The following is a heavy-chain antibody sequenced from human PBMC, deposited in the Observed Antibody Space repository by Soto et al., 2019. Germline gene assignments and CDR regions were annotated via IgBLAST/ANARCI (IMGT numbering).Heavy chain of an antibody. CDR1: GGTFSSYA. CDR2: ISAYNGNT. J-gene: IGHJ4*02. D-gene: IGHD2-2*01. CDR3: ARTSYCISTSCRPGYFDY. V-gene: IGHV1-18*01. Sequence: GASVKVSCKASGGTFSSYAISWVRQAPGQGLEWMGWISAYNGNTNYAQKLQGRVTMTTDTSTSTAYMELRSLRSDDTAVYYCARTSYCISTSCRPGYFDYWGQGTLVTVSS.